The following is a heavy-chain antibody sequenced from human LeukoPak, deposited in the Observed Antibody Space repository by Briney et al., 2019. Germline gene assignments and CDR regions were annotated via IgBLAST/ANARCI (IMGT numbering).Heavy chain of an antibody. D-gene: IGHD3-22*01. CDR3: AKANYYDSSGYYQH. CDR2: ISWNSGSI. Sequence: GGSLRLSCAASGFTFDDYAMHWVRQAPGKRLEWVSGISWNSGSIGYADSVKGRFTISRDNAKNSLYLQMNSLRAEDTALYYCAKANYYDSSGYYQHWGQGTLVTVSS. CDR1: GFTFDDYA. J-gene: IGHJ1*01. V-gene: IGHV3-9*01.